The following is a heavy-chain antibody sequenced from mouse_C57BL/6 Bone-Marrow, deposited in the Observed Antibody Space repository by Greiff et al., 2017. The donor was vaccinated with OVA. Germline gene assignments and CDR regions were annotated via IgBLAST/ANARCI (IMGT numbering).Heavy chain of an antibody. V-gene: IGHV6-3*01. CDR3: TELVYDGYYYFDY. Sequence: EVKLMESGGGLVQPGGSMKLSCVASGFTFSNYWMNWVRQSPEKGLEWVAQIRLKSDNYATHYAESVKGRFTISRDDSKSSVYLQMNNLRAEDTGIYYCTELVYDGYYYFDYWGQGTTLTVSS. D-gene: IGHD2-3*01. J-gene: IGHJ2*01. CDR2: IRLKSDNYAT. CDR1: GFTFSNYW.